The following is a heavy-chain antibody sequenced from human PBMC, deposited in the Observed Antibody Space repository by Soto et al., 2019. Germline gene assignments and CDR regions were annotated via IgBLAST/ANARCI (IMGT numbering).Heavy chain of an antibody. D-gene: IGHD3-10*01. CDR2: IYYSGST. V-gene: IGHV4-31*03. CDR3: ARLWFGELFWFDP. CDR1: GGSICSGGYY. J-gene: IGHJ5*02. Sequence: QVQLQESGPGLVKPSQTLSLTCTVSGGSICSGGYYWSWIRQHPGKGLEWIGYIYYSGSTYYNPSLKSRVTISVDTSKNQFSLKLSSVTAADTAVYYCARLWFGELFWFDPWGQGTLVTVSS.